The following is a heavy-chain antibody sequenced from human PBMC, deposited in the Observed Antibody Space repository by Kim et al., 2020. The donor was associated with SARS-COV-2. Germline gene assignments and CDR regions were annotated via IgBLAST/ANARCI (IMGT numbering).Heavy chain of an antibody. D-gene: IGHD1-20*01. CDR3: ARHFIASISDH. J-gene: IGHJ4*02. V-gene: IGHV4-39*01. CDR1: GGSISNSNYY. CDR2: SYYNWNT. Sequence: SETLSLTCTVSGGSISNSNYYWGWIRQPPGKGLEWIGSSYYNWNTYYNSPLKSRVTISVDTSKNQFSLKLRTVTDTDTAVYYCARHFIASISDHWGQGTLVTVSS.